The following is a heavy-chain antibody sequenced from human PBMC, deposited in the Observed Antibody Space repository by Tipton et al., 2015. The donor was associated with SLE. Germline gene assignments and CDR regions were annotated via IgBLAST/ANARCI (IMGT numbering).Heavy chain of an antibody. V-gene: IGHV4-59*01. CDR2: VYYSGST. CDR1: ADSITNYY. Sequence: TLSLTCTVSADSITNYYWTWVRQTHGQGLEWIGYVYYSGSTNYNPSLKSRVTISVDTSKNQFSLKLSSVTAADTAVYYCARVPALYYYYMDVWGKGTTVTVSS. J-gene: IGHJ6*03. D-gene: IGHD2-2*01. CDR3: ARVPALYYYYMDV.